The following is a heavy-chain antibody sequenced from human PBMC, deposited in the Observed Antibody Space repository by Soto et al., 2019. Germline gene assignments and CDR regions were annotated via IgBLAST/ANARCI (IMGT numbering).Heavy chain of an antibody. CDR1: GFTFSSYW. Sequence: GGSLRLSCAASGFTFSSYWMHWVRQAPGKGLVWVSRINSDGSSTSYADSVKGRFTISRDNAKNTLYLQMKSLRAEDTAVYYYAIFPLSLWLRYQRSPFCGQGTLVSVSS. CDR2: INSDGSST. D-gene: IGHD5-12*01. CDR3: AIFPLSLWLRYQRSPF. J-gene: IGHJ4*02. V-gene: IGHV3-74*01.